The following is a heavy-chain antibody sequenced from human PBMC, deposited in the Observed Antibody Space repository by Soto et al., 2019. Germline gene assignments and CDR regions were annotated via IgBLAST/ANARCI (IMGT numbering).Heavy chain of an antibody. CDR1: GFTFSSYA. CDR2: ISGSGGST. V-gene: IGHV3-23*01. D-gene: IGHD3-10*01. CDR3: ASSGSSYSYCYYMDV. J-gene: IGHJ6*03. Sequence: EVQLLESGGGLVQPGGSLRLSCAASGFTFSSYAMSWVRQAPGKGLEWVSAISGSGGSTYYADSVKGRFTISRDNSKNTLYLQMNSLRAEDTSVYYCASSGSSYSYCYYMDVCGKGTTVTV.